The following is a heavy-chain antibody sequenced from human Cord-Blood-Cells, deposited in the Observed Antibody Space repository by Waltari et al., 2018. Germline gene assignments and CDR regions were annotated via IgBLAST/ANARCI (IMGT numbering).Heavy chain of an antibody. D-gene: IGHD3-16*01. CDR2: IYHSGST. J-gene: IGHJ4*02. CDR1: GYSFSSGYY. Sequence: QVQLQESGPGLVKPSETLSLTCAVSGYSFSSGYYWGWIRQPPGKGLEWIGSIYHSGSTYYNPSLKSRVTISVDTSKNQFSLKLSSVTAADTAVYYCARGRGTFDYWGQGTLVTVSS. V-gene: IGHV4-38-2*01. CDR3: ARGRGTFDY.